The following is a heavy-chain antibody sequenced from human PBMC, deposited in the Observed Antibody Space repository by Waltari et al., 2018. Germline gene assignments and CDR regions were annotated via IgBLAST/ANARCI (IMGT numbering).Heavy chain of an antibody. CDR2: IRSKRNNYAT. J-gene: IGHJ3*02. V-gene: IGHV3-73*01. CDR1: GFIFGGFA. Sequence: EVQLVESGGGLVEPGGSLRLSCAASGFIFGGFAVHGVRQASGEGLEWVGRIRSKRNNYATAYIASVKGRFTISRDDLKNTAYLQMDSLKTEDTAVYYCQIGSGAFDIWGRGTMVTVSS. D-gene: IGHD3-16*01. CDR3: QIGSGAFDI.